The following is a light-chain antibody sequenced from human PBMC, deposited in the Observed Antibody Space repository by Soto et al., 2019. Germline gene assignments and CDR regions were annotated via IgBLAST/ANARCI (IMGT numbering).Light chain of an antibody. CDR3: AAWDDSLSAVV. J-gene: IGLJ2*01. V-gene: IGLV1-47*01. CDR2: RND. CDR1: SSNIGSNY. Sequence: QSVLTQPPSASGTPGQRVTISCSGSSSNIGSNYVYWYQQFPGSAPKPLIYRNDQRPSGVPDRFSGSKSGTSASLAISGPRSEDEADYYCAAWDDSLSAVVFGGGTKVTVL.